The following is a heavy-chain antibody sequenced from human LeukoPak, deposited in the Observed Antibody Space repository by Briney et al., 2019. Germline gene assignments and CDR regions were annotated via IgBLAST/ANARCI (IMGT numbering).Heavy chain of an antibody. V-gene: IGHV3-11*04. CDR2: ISVSGTTM. J-gene: IGHJ2*01. CDR1: GFTFTDYY. CDR3: VKGQLGMGAGLYWYFDL. D-gene: IGHD7-27*01. Sequence: GGSLRLSCATSGFTFTDYYMSWIRQAPGKGLEWVSYISVSGTTMYYADSVKGRFTISRDNSKSTLYLQMNSLRPEDTAIYYCVKGQLGMGAGLYWYFDLWGRGTLVTVSS.